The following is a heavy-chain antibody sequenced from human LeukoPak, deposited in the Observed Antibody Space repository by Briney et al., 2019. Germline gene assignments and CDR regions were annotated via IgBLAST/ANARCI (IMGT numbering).Heavy chain of an antibody. CDR1: SGSFSGYY. V-gene: IGHV4-34*01. CDR3: ARDHRELRFLEWLLGGDAFDI. Sequence: SETLSLTCAVYSGSFSGYYWNWIRQPPGKGLEWIGEVNHSGSTNCNPSLKSRVTISVDTSKNQFSLKLSSVTAADTAVYYCARDHRELRFLEWLLGGDAFDIWGQGTMVTVSS. CDR2: VNHSGST. D-gene: IGHD3-3*01. J-gene: IGHJ3*02.